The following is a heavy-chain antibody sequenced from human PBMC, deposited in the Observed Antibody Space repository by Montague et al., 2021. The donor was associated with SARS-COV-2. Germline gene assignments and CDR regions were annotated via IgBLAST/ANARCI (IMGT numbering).Heavy chain of an antibody. CDR3: AKASEVFWLGQFARDAFDI. V-gene: IGHV3-30*18. Sequence: SLRLSCAASGFTFNNYGIHWVRQAPGKGLEWVAVISYEGSQKFFSDSVKGRFAISRDSAQRTVFLQMNSLGVDDTAVYHCAKASEVFWLGQFARDAFDIWGQGTTVVVSS. J-gene: IGHJ3*02. CDR1: GFTFNNYG. CDR2: ISYEGSQK. D-gene: IGHD3-10*01.